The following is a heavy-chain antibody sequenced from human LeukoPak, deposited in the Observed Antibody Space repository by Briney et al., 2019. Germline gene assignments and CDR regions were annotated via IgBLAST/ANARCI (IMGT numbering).Heavy chain of an antibody. CDR2: ISYDGSNK. D-gene: IGHD3-22*01. V-gene: IGHV3-30-3*01. J-gene: IGHJ5*02. Sequence: PGGSLRLSCAASAFTFSSYAMHWVRQAPGKGLEWVAVISYDGSNKYYADSVKGRFTISRDNSKNTLYLQMNSLRAEDTAVYYCARGPITMIVVLGTWGQGTLVTVSS. CDR1: AFTFSSYA. CDR3: ARGPITMIVVLGT.